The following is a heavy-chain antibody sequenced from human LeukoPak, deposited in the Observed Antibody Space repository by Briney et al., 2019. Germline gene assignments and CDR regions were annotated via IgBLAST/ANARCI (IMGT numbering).Heavy chain of an antibody. D-gene: IGHD2-2*01. J-gene: IGHJ5*02. CDR2: FDPEDGET. CDR3: ATGPPVPLGYCSSTSCINWFDP. CDR1: GYTLTELS. V-gene: IGHV1-24*01. Sequence: ASVKVSCKVSGYTLTELSMHWVRQAPGKGLEWMGGFDPEDGETIYAQKFQGRVTMTEDTSTGTAYMELSSLRSEDTAVYYCATGPPVPLGYCSSTSCINWFDPWGQGTLVTVSS.